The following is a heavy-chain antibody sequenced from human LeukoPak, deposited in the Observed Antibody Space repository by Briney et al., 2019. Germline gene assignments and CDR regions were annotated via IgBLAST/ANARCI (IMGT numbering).Heavy chain of an antibody. J-gene: IGHJ4*02. V-gene: IGHV2-70*01. D-gene: IGHD5-24*01. CDR1: GFSLSTSGVC. CDR2: IDWDDDK. Sequence: SGPALVKPTQTLTLTCTFSGFSLSTSGVCVSWIRQPPGKALEWLALIDWDDDKYYATSLKTGRTISKDTPKNQVVLTMTNMDPADTATYFCARMVDGYNFFDYWGQGTLVTVSS. CDR3: ARMVDGYNFFDY.